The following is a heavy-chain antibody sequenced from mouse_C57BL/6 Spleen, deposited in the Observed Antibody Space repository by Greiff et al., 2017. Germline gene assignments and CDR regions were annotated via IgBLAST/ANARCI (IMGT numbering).Heavy chain of an antibody. CDR3: ARGYDYDEAWFAY. Sequence: EVMLVESGGGLVKPGGSLKLSCAASGFTFSDYGMHWVRQAPEKGLEWVAYISSGGSTIYYADTVQGRFTISRDNAKNTLFLQMTSLRSEDTAMYYCARGYDYDEAWFAYWGQGTLVTVSA. CDR1: GFTFSDYG. J-gene: IGHJ3*01. D-gene: IGHD2-4*01. CDR2: ISSGGSTI. V-gene: IGHV5-17*01.